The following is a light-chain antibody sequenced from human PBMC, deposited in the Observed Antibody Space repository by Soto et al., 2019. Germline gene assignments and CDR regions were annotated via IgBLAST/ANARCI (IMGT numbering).Light chain of an antibody. V-gene: IGKV1-5*03. CDR2: KAS. CDR1: QSISSW. J-gene: IGKJ1*01. Sequence: DIQMTQSPSTLSASVGDRVTIICRASQSISSWLAWYQQKPGKAPKLLIYKASSLESGVPSRFSGSGSGTEFTLTINSLQPDDFAIYYCQQYNNPWTFGQGTKVEIK. CDR3: QQYNNPWT.